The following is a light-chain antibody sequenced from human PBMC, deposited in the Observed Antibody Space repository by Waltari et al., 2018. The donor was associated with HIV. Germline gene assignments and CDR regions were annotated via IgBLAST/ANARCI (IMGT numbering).Light chain of an antibody. CDR1: NSDVGGYNY. CDR2: EVS. CDR3: FSYRSSSTRV. J-gene: IGLJ3*02. Sequence: QSALTQPASVSGSPGQSITISCTGTNSDVGGYNYVSWYQPHPGKAPKLIIYEVSNRPSGISDRFSGAKSGNTASLTISGLQAEDEADYYCFSYRSSSTRVFGGGTKLTVL. V-gene: IGLV2-14*01.